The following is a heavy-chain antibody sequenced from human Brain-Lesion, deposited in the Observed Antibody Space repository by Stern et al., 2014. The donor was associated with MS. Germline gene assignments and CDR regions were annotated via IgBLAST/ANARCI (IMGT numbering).Heavy chain of an antibody. CDR3: ARDSLRGDSSNCFTSWFDP. V-gene: IGHV4-31*03. D-gene: IGHD6-13*01. CDR2: IYHSGST. J-gene: IGHJ5*02. CDR1: GGSINSGNFY. Sequence: VQLVESGPGLVKPSPTLSLTCTVSGGSINSGNFYWTWIRQLPGNGLEWIGYIYHSGSTYDNPSRKSRVAMSVDMSKKQFFLTLISVTVADSALYFVARDSLRGDSSNCFTSWFDPWGQGTKVTVTS.